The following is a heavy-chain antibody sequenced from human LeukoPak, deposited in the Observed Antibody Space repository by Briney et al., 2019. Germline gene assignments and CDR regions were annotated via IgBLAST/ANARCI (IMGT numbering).Heavy chain of an antibody. CDR1: GHTFTGYY. CDR2: INPNSGGT. J-gene: IGHJ5*02. V-gene: IGHV1-2*02. Sequence: ASVKVSCKASGHTFTGYYMHWVRQAPGQGLEWMGWINPNSGGTNYAQKFQGRVTMTRDTSISTAYMELSRLRSDDTAVYYCARDSQQLTLYNWFDPWGQGTLVTVSS. D-gene: IGHD6-13*01. CDR3: ARDSQQLTLYNWFDP.